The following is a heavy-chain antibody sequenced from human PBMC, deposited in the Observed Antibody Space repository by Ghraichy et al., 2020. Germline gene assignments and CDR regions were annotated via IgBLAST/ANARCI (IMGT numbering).Heavy chain of an antibody. CDR3: ARDGRDYWYFDL. V-gene: IGHV3-66*01. CDR2: IYSGGRT. J-gene: IGHJ2*01. CDR1: GFSVSNNY. Sequence: GSLRLCCAASGFSVSNNYMSWVRQTPGKGLEWVSIIYSGGRTYYADSVKGRFTISRDNSKNTLYLQMNSLRAEDTAVYYCARDGRDYWYFDLWGRGTLVTVSS.